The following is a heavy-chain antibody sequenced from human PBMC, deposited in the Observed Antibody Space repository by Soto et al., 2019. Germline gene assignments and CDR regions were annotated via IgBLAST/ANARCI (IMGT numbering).Heavy chain of an antibody. J-gene: IGHJ4*02. CDR3: ARGPAGDKVDY. CDR2: IYNNGRT. CDR1: GGSISSVYYY. V-gene: IGHV4-30-4*01. D-gene: IGHD7-27*01. Sequence: QVQLQESGPGRVEPSQTLSLTCTVSGGSISSVYYYWSWIRQPPGKGLEWIGHIYNNGRTYSKPSLKSRVTISVDTSKNQFSLNLISVTATDTAVYYCARGPAGDKVDYWGQGTLVTVSS.